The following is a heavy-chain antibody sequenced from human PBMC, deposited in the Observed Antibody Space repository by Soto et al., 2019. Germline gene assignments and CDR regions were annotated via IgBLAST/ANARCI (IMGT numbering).Heavy chain of an antibody. D-gene: IGHD2-8*01. V-gene: IGHV4-34*01. Sequence: QVQLQQWGAGLLKPSETLSLTCAVYGVSFSGYYWSWIRQPPGKGLEWIGEINHSGSTNYNPSLKSRVTISVDTSKNQFSLKLSSVTAADTAVYYCARGGVVLMVYAINYYMDVWGKGTTVTDSS. J-gene: IGHJ6*03. CDR3: ARGGVVLMVYAINYYMDV. CDR2: INHSGST. CDR1: GVSFSGYY.